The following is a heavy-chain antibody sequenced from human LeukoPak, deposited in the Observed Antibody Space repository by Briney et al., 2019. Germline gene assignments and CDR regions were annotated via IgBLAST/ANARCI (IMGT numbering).Heavy chain of an antibody. CDR1: GGSTSSYY. V-gene: IGHV4-4*07. CDR2: IYSSGST. Sequence: SETLSLTCTVPGGSTSSYYWSWLRQPAGQGLEWIGRIYSSGSTNYNPSFESRVTMSVDTSKNQFSLRLSSVTAADTAVYYCARSPVVIYNYFDYWGQGTLVTVSS. J-gene: IGHJ4*02. D-gene: IGHD2/OR15-2a*01. CDR3: ARSPVVIYNYFDY.